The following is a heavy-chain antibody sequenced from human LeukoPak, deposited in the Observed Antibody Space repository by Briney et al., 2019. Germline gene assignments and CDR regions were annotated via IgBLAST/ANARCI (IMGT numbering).Heavy chain of an antibody. V-gene: IGHV3-23*01. Sequence: GGSLRLSCAASGFTYSSYAMSWVRQAPGKGLEWVSSIFPSGGEIHYADSVRGRFTISRDNSKSTLSLQMNSLRAEDTAIYYCATYRQVLLPFESWGQGTLVTVSS. CDR2: IFPSGGEI. D-gene: IGHD2-8*02. CDR1: GFTYSSYA. CDR3: ATYRQVLLPFES. J-gene: IGHJ4*02.